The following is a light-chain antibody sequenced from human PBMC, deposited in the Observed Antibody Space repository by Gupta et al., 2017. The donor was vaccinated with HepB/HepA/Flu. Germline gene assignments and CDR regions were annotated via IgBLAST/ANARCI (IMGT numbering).Light chain of an antibody. J-gene: IGLJ1*01. Sequence: QSALTQPASVSGSPGQSIPISCTGTSSDVGGYKYVSWYQQHPGKAPKLMIYDVNNRPSGVSNRFSGSKSGNTASLTISGLQAEDEADYYCSSYTSSSTRVFGTGTKVTVL. CDR1: SSDVGGYKY. V-gene: IGLV2-14*03. CDR3: SSYTSSSTRV. CDR2: DVN.